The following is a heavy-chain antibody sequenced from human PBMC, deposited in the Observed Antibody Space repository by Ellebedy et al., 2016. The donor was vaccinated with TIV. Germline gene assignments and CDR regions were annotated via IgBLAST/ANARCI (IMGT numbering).Heavy chain of an antibody. D-gene: IGHD3-16*02. CDR3: ARAPGGVIVSSLFDY. V-gene: IGHV3-33*01. J-gene: IGHJ4*02. Sequence: GESLKISCAASGFSFSSYGMHWVRQAPGKGLEWVAVIWYDGSNKNYADSVKGRFSISRDNSKNTLYLQMNSLRAEDTAVYYCARAPGGVIVSSLFDYWGQGTLVTVSS. CDR1: GFSFSSYG. CDR2: IWYDGSNK.